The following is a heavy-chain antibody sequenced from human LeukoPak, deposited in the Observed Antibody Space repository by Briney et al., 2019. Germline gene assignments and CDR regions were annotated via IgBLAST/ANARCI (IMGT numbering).Heavy chain of an antibody. CDR3: ARDHLLGPYASSGYYQP. Sequence: ASVKVSCKASGYTFTGYYMHWLRQAPGQGLEWMGWINPNSGGTNYAQKFQGRVTMTRDTSISTAYMELSRLRSDDTAVYYCARDHLLGPYASSGYYQPWGQGTLVTVSS. CDR2: INPNSGGT. J-gene: IGHJ5*02. CDR1: GYTFTGYY. V-gene: IGHV1-2*02. D-gene: IGHD3-22*01.